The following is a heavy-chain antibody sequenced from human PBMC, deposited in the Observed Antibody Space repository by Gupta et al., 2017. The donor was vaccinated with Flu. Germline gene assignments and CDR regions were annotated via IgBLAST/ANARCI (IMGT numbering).Heavy chain of an antibody. J-gene: IGHJ4*02. CDR2: VYNGGRGST. Sequence: EVQLVETGGGLIQPGGSLRLSCAASGFTVSSNYMSWIRQAPGKGLEWVSIVYNGGRGSTYYAESVKGRFTITRDSSKNIVFLQMNSLRAEDTAVYDCARNPDYDYPLDWGQGTLVTVSS. CDR3: ARNPDYDYPLD. CDR1: GFTVSSNY. V-gene: IGHV3-53*02. D-gene: IGHD3-3*01.